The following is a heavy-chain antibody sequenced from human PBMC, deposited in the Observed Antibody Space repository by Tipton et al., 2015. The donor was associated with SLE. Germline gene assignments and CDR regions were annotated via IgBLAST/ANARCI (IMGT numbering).Heavy chain of an antibody. J-gene: IGHJ4*02. CDR3: ARVVGEQQLLPSLVDY. CDR1: GFTFSDYY. CDR2: ISSSGSTI. V-gene: IGHV3-11*01. D-gene: IGHD6-13*01. Sequence: SLRLSCAASGFTFSDYYMSWIRQAPGKGLEWVSYISSSGSTIYYADSVKGRFTISRDNAKNSLYLQMNSLRAEDTAVYYCARVVGEQQLLPSLVDYWGQGTLVTVSS.